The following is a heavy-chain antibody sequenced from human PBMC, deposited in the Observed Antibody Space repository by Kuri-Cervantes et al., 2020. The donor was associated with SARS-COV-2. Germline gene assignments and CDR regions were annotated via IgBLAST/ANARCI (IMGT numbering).Heavy chain of an antibody. CDR1: GFRFGIHA. D-gene: IGHD1-14*01. V-gene: IGHV3-30-3*01. CDR3: ARDRETTWYYGMDV. CDR2: ISFDGDKT. J-gene: IGHJ6*02. Sequence: GGSLRLSCKASGFRFGIHAMHWVRQAPGKGLEWLSFISFDGDKTYYADSVRGRFTIPRDNSENTVSLQMNSLRPEDTAVYYCARDRETTWYYGMDVWGQGTTVTVSS.